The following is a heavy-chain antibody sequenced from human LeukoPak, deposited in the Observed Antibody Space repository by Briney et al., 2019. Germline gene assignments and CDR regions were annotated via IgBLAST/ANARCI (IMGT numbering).Heavy chain of an antibody. V-gene: IGHV1-8*01. Sequence: WASVKVSCKASGCTFTSYDINWVRQATGQGLEWMGWMNPNSGNTGYAQKFQGRVTMTRNTSISTAYMELSSLRSEDTAVYYCAIYDFWSGYYYMDVWGKGTTVTVSS. CDR2: MNPNSGNT. CDR3: AIYDFWSGYYYMDV. J-gene: IGHJ6*03. D-gene: IGHD3-3*01. CDR1: GCTFTSYD.